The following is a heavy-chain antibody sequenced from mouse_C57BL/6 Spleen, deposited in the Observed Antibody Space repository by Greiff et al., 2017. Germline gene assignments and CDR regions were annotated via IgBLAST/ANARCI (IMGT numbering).Heavy chain of an antibody. CDR2: IYPGSGST. D-gene: IGHD1-1*01. CDR3: AKGSYYYEAMDY. J-gene: IGHJ4*01. Sequence: QVHVKQPGAELVKPGASVKMSCKASGYTFTSYWITWVKQRPGQGLEWIGDIYPGSGSTNYNEKFKSKATLTVDTSTSTAYMQLSSLTSEDSAVYYCAKGSYYYEAMDYWGQGTSVTVSS. V-gene: IGHV1-55*01. CDR1: GYTFTSYW.